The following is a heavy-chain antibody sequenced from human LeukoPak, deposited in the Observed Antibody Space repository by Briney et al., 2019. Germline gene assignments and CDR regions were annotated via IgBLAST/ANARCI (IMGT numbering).Heavy chain of an antibody. CDR3: AREGGTNRDALDI. D-gene: IGHD1-7*01. J-gene: IGHJ3*02. Sequence: GGSLRLSCAASGFTFSSYCMHWVRQAPGKGLVWVSRINSDGSPTNYADSVKGRFTISRDNAKNTLYLQMNSLRAEDTAVYYCAREGGTNRDALDIWGQGTMVTVPS. CDR1: GFTFSSYC. V-gene: IGHV3-74*01. CDR2: INSDGSPT.